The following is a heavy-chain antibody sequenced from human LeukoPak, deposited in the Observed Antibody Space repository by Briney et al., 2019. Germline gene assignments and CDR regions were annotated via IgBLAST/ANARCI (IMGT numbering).Heavy chain of an antibody. J-gene: IGHJ5*02. CDR3: VRFLWFGGPFDP. V-gene: IGHV4-61*01. Sequence: SETLSLTCTVSGGSVRSDSYYWNWIRQPPGKGLEWIGYISYSGSTNYNPSLKSRVTISLDTSKNQFSLKLRSVTAADTAMYYCVRFLWFGGPFDPWGQGTLVTVSS. CDR2: ISYSGST. CDR1: GGSVRSDSYY. D-gene: IGHD3-10*01.